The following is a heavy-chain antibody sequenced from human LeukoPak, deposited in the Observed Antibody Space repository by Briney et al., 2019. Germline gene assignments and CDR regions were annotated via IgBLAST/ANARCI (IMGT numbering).Heavy chain of an antibody. CDR1: DGSISSYY. Sequence: PSETLSLTCTVSDGSISSYYWSWIRQPPGKGLEWIGYIYYSGSTNHNPSLKSRVTISVDTSKNQFSLKLSSVTAADTAVYYCARGQALYYYILTGYPLFDYWGQGTLVTVSS. CDR3: ARGQALYYYILTGYPLFDY. D-gene: IGHD3-9*01. J-gene: IGHJ4*01. V-gene: IGHV4-59*01. CDR2: IYYSGST.